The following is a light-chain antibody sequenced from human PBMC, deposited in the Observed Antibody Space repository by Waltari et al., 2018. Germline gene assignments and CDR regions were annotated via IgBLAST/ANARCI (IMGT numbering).Light chain of an antibody. CDR2: DVI. J-gene: IGLJ2*01. CDR1: SSDFDVYNY. V-gene: IGLV2-14*03. CDR3: SSYTSSSTLL. Sequence: QSALTQPASVSGSPGQTITLSCSGTSSDFDVYNYVSWYQHHPGEAPKLSIYDVIKRPSGVSNRFSGSKSGNTASLTISGLQAEDEADYYCSSYTSSSTLLFGGGTNLTVL.